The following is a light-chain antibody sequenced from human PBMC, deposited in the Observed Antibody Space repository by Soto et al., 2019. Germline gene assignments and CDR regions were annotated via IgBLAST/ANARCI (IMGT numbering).Light chain of an antibody. Sequence: DIQMTQSPSTLSGSVGDRVTITCRASQTISSWLAWYQQKPGKAPKLLIYKAYTLKSGVQSRFSGSGSGTDFTLAISSLQPEDSATYYCIQDINYPWTFGQGTKVDIK. CDR2: KAY. CDR3: IQDINYPWT. CDR1: QTISSW. J-gene: IGKJ1*01. V-gene: IGKV1-5*03.